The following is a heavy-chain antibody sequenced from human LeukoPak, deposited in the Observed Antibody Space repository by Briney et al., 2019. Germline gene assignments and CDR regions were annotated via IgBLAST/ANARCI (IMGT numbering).Heavy chain of an antibody. CDR2: ISYDGSNK. J-gene: IGHJ4*02. CDR3: ARERGGFDY. CDR1: GFTFSSYA. V-gene: IGHV3-30*04. Sequence: GRSLRLSCAASGFTFSSYAMHWVRQAPGKGLEWVAVISYDGSNKYYADSVKGRFTISRDNSKNTLYLQMNSLRAEDTAVYYCARERGGFDYWGQGTLSPSPQ. D-gene: IGHD3-10*01.